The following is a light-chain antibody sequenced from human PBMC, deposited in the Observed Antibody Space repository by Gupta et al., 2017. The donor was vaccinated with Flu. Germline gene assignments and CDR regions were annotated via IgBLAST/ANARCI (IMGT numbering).Light chain of an antibody. Sequence: ERATLSCRASESIQNDLAWYQQKPRQPPRRLLNDAAARASGIPARFSGSGGWTAVTPTITSLEPDDFAFYYCCQRCSRPQITFGQGTRLEIK. CDR2: DAA. CDR1: ESIQND. V-gene: IGKV3-11*01. CDR3: CQRCSRPQIT. J-gene: IGKJ5*01.